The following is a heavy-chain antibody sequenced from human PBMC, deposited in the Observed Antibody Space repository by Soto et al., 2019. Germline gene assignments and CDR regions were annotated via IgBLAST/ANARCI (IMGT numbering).Heavy chain of an antibody. D-gene: IGHD3-3*01. CDR3: AREGSSHTIFGVVIVHYGMDV. J-gene: IGHJ6*02. V-gene: IGHV1-2*04. Sequence: ASVKVSCKASGYTFTGYYMHWVRQAPGQGLEWMGWINPNSGGTNYAQKFQGWVTMTRDTSISTAYMELSRLRSDDTAVYYCAREGSSHTIFGVVIVHYGMDVWGQGTTVTAP. CDR2: INPNSGGT. CDR1: GYTFTGYY.